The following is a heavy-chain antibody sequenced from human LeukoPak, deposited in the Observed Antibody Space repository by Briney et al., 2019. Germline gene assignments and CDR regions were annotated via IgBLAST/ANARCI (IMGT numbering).Heavy chain of an antibody. CDR1: GYSFTGYY. Sequence: ASVTVSFKSSGYSFTGYYIHWVRQAPGQGLEWMGWINPNSGATNYAQRFQDRVTMTRDTSINTAYMELNRLRSDDTAMYYCARDQNYYDATSYYGIDYWGQGTLVTVSS. CDR2: INPNSGAT. CDR3: ARDQNYYDATSYYGIDY. D-gene: IGHD3-22*01. V-gene: IGHV1-2*02. J-gene: IGHJ4*02.